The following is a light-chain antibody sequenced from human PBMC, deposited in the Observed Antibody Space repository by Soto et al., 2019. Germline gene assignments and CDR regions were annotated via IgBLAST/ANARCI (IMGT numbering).Light chain of an antibody. V-gene: IGKV3-11*01. CDR3: QQRANSPLT. Sequence: EIVLTQSPATLSLSPGERATLSCRASQSVSTYLAGYHQKPGQAPRLLIYDASCKATGVPARFSGSGSGTDFTLTISRLEPEDFAVYYCQQRANSPLTFGGGTTVEIK. CDR2: DAS. J-gene: IGKJ4*01. CDR1: QSVSTY.